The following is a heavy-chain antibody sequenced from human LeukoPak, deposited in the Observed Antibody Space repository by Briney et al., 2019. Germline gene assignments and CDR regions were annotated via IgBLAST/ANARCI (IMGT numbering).Heavy chain of an antibody. Sequence: SETLSLTCTVSGDSISNYYWSWIRQPAGKGLEWIGRIYTSGNTNYNPSLKSRVTMSIDPSNNQLSLKLSSVTAADTAVYYCARSTVTDDYYGLDVWGQGTTVTVSS. J-gene: IGHJ6*02. V-gene: IGHV4-4*07. D-gene: IGHD4-17*01. CDR2: IYTSGNT. CDR1: GDSISNYY. CDR3: ARSTVTDDYYGLDV.